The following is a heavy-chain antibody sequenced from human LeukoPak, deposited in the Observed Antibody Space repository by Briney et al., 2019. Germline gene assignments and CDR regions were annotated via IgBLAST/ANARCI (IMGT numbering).Heavy chain of an antibody. V-gene: IGHV3-21*01. D-gene: IGHD4-17*01. Sequence: GRSLRLSCAASGFTFSSYAMHWVRQAPGKGLEWVSSISSSSSYIYYADSVKGRFTISRDNAKNSLYLQMNSLRAEDTAVYYCARPSYGDYGQDYYYYGMDVWGQGTTVTVSS. CDR2: ISSSSSYI. CDR1: GFTFSSYA. CDR3: ARPSYGDYGQDYYYYGMDV. J-gene: IGHJ6*02.